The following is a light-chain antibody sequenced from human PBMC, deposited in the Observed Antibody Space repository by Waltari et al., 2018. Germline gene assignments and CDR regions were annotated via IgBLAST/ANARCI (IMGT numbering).Light chain of an antibody. CDR2: GAS. CDR1: QSVSSN. CDR3: QQYNNWPRT. Sequence: EIVMTQSPATLSVSPGERATLSCRASQSVSSNLAWYQQKPGQAPRLLIYGASTRATGIPARFSGSGSGTEDTLTISSLQSEDFAVYYCQQYNNWPRTFGQGTKVEIK. V-gene: IGKV3-15*01. J-gene: IGKJ1*01.